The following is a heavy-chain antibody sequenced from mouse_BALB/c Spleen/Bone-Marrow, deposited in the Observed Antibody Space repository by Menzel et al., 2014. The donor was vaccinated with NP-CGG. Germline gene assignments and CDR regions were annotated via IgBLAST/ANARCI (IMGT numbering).Heavy chain of an antibody. CDR3: ASPPDY. V-gene: IGHV1-12*01. J-gene: IGHJ2*01. CDR2: IYPGNGDT. CDR1: GYTFTSYN. Sequence: QVQLQQSGAELVKPGASVKMSCKAPGYTFTSYNMHWVKQTPGQGLEWIGAIYPGNGDTSYNQKFKGKATLTADKSSSTAYMQLSSLTSEDSAVYCCASPPDYWGQGTTLTVSS.